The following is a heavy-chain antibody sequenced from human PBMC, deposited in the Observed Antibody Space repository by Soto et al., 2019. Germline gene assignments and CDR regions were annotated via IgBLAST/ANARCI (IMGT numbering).Heavy chain of an antibody. D-gene: IGHD3-10*01. Sequence: SGPTLVNPTQTLTLTCTFSGFSLSTGGMCVSWIRQPPGKALEWLARIDWDDDKFYNPSLKTRLTISKDTSKNQVVLTMTNMDPVDTATYYFARISLPVDSGSYPVYFDYWGQGTLVTVSS. V-gene: IGHV2-70*17. J-gene: IGHJ4*02. CDR3: ARISLPVDSGSYPVYFDY. CDR1: GFSLSTGGMC. CDR2: IDWDDDK.